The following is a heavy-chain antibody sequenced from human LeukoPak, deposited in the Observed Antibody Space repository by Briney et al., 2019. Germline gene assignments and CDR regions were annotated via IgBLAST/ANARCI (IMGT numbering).Heavy chain of an antibody. CDR2: INHSGST. CDR1: GGSFSGYY. Sequence: SETLSLTCAVYGGSFSGYYWSWIRQPPGKGLEWIGEINHSGSTNYNPSLKSRVTISVDTSKNQFSLKLSSVTAADTAVYYCARVREYYAIVTDPYYDFWGQGTLVTVSS. J-gene: IGHJ4*02. V-gene: IGHV4-34*01. CDR3: ARVREYYAIVTDPYYDF. D-gene: IGHD3-9*01.